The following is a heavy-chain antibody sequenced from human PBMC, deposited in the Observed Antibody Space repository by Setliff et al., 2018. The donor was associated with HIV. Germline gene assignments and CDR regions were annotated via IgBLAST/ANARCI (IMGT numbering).Heavy chain of an antibody. CDR2: ISAYNGNT. Sequence: ASVKVSCKASGYTFSNYGISWVRQAPGQGLEWMGWISAYNGNTKSAQKLQGRVTMTTDTSTSTAYMELRSLRSDDTAICYCARGPENDDILTGQFDPWGQGTLVTVSS. CDR3: ARGPENDDILTGQFDP. D-gene: IGHD3-9*01. V-gene: IGHV1-18*01. J-gene: IGHJ5*02. CDR1: GYTFSNYG.